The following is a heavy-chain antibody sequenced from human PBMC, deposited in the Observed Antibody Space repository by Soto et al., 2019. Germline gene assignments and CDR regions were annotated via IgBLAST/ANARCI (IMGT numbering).Heavy chain of an antibody. D-gene: IGHD6-19*01. CDR1: GFIFSSCA. Sequence: QVQLVESGGGVVQPGKSLRLSCAASGFIFSSCAMHWVRQAPGKGLEWVAVIWYDGSNQYYADSVKGRFTISRDNSKNTLYLQMKCLRAEDTAVYYCARGEKQWLVPVYYGMDVWGQGTTVTVS. V-gene: IGHV3-33*01. CDR2: IWYDGSNQ. CDR3: ARGEKQWLVPVYYGMDV. J-gene: IGHJ6*02.